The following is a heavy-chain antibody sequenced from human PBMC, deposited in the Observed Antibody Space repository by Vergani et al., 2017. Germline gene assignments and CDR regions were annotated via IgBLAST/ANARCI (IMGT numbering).Heavy chain of an antibody. CDR3: ARRSGWYRIVVDY. CDR1: GGSFSGYY. J-gene: IGHJ4*02. D-gene: IGHD6-19*01. Sequence: QVQLQQWGAGLLKPSETLSLTCAVHGGSFSGYYWSWIRQPPGKGLEWIGEINHSGSTNYNPSLKSRVTISVDTSKNQFSLKLSSVTAADTAVYYCARRSGWYRIVVDYWGQGTLVTVSS. CDR2: INHSGST. V-gene: IGHV4-34*01.